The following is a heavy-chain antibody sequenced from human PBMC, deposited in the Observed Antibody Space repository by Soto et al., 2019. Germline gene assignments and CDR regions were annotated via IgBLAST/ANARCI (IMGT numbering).Heavy chain of an antibody. CDR2: IYYSGST. CDR3: ARAFAGFGAYWYFDL. V-gene: IGHV4-61*08. J-gene: IGHJ2*01. D-gene: IGHD3-16*01. CDR1: GGSVSSGDYY. Sequence: SETLSLTCTVSGGSVSSGDYYWSWIRQPPGKGLEWIGHIYYSGSTSFNPSLKSRVTISVDTSENQFSLRLSSVTAADTAVYYCARAFAGFGAYWYFDLWGRGTLVTVSS.